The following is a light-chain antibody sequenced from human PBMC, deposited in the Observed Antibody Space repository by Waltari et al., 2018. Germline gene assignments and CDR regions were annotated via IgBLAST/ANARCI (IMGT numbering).Light chain of an antibody. V-gene: IGLV2-14*01. CDR2: RVS. CDR1: SSAVGGFNY. Sequence: QSALAQPASVSGSPGPSITISCTGTSSAVGGFNYVSWYQQHPGIAPKLMIYRVSKRPSGVSNRFSGSKSGNTASLTISGLQAEDEAYYYCSSYTSNSIWVFGGGTKLTVL. CDR3: SSYTSNSIWV. J-gene: IGLJ3*02.